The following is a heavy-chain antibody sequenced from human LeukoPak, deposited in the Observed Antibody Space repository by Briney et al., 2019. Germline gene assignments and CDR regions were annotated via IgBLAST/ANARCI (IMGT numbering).Heavy chain of an antibody. D-gene: IGHD5-18*01. J-gene: IGHJ4*02. CDR1: GFTFSSYS. V-gene: IGHV3-21*01. CDR3: ARSGYSYGNDY. CDR2: ISSSSSYI. Sequence: GGSLRLSCAASGFTFSSYSMNWVRQAPGKGLEWVSSISSSSSYIYYADSVKGRFTISRDNAKNSLYPQMNSLRAEDTAVYYCARSGYSYGNDYWGQGTLVTVSS.